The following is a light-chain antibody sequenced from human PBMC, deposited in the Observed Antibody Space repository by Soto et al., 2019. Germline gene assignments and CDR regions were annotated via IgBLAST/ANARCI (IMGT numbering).Light chain of an antibody. J-gene: IGKJ1*01. Sequence: EIVLTQSPGTLSLSPGERATLSCRASQSVSSSYLAWYQQKPGQAPRLLIYGASSRATGIPDRLSGSGSGTDFTRTISRLEPEDFAVYYCQQYGSSPRTFGQGTKVEIK. CDR2: GAS. V-gene: IGKV3-20*01. CDR1: QSVSSSY. CDR3: QQYGSSPRT.